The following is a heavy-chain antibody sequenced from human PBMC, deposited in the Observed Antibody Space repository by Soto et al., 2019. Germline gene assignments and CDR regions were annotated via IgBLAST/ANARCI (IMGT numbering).Heavy chain of an antibody. D-gene: IGHD3-10*01. CDR2: IYHSGST. V-gene: IGHV4-38-2*01. CDR3: ARDFAYYYCSRAYYNGCYCSKGMDV. J-gene: IGHJ6*02. CDR1: GGSISSGYG. Sequence: SETLCLTCAVSGGSISSGYGWGWVRQPPGKGLEWIGRIYHSGSTYYNPSRRSRVTISVVKSKVQFSLKMCSMKAAEKAVYYCARDFAYYYCSRAYYNGCYCSKGMDVWGQGTTVTVSS.